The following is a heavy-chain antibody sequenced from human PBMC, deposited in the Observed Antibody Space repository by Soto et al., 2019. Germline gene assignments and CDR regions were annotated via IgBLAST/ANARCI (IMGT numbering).Heavy chain of an antibody. Sequence: PGGSLRLSCAASGFTFTNSAMNWVRQAPGKGLEWVSTTTGSGGSTYYADSVKGRFTISRDTSKNTVYLHMNSLRAEDTAVYYCTKDVADCGGDCFSGFASWGQGTLGTV. CDR2: TTGSGGST. CDR3: TKDVADCGGDCFSGFAS. J-gene: IGHJ4*02. V-gene: IGHV3-23*01. CDR1: GFTFTNSA. D-gene: IGHD2-21*02.